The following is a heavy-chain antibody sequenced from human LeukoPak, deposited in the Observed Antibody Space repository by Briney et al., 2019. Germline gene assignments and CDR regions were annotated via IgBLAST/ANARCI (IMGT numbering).Heavy chain of an antibody. J-gene: IGHJ5*02. CDR2: ISGSGGST. CDR3: AKDPNYYDSSGYYH. D-gene: IGHD3-22*01. Sequence: PGASLRLSCAASGFTFSSYAMSWVRQAPGKGLEWVSAISGSGGSTYYADSVKGRFTISRDNSKNTLSLQMNSLRAEDTAVYYCAKDPNYYDSSGYYHWGQGTLVTVSS. V-gene: IGHV3-23*01. CDR1: GFTFSSYA.